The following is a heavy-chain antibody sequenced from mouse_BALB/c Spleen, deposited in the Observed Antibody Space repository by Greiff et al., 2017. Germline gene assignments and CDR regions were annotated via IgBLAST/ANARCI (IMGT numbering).Heavy chain of an antibody. CDR2: IWAGGST. CDR1: GFSFTCYG. CDR3: ARDPPRDYYAMDY. Sequence: VQLQQSGPGLVAPSQCLSITCTVSGFSFTCYGVHWVRQPPGKGLEWLGVIWAGGSTNYNSAIMSRLSISKDNSKSHVFLKMNSLQTDDTAMYYCARDPPRDYYAMDYWGQGTSVTVSS. V-gene: IGHV2-9*02. J-gene: IGHJ4*01.